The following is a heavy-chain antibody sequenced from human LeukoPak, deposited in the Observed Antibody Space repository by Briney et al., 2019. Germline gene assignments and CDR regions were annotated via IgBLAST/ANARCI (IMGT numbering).Heavy chain of an antibody. CDR3: ARLNSPGWFDP. V-gene: IGHV4-39*01. CDR2: MYYSGST. J-gene: IGHJ5*02. Sequence: SETLSLTCTVSGGSISSSSSYWAWIRQPPGTGLEWIGNMYYSGSTYCSPALKSPLTISVDTSKNPFSLKLSSVSAADTAVYYCARLNSPGWFDPGGQGTLVTVSS. CDR1: GGSISSSSSY.